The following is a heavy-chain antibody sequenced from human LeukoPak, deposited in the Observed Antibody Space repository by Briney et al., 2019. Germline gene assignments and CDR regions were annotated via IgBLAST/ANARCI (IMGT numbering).Heavy chain of an antibody. CDR1: GNSISSDYW. CDR2: IFHDGST. J-gene: IGHJ3*01. V-gene: IGHV4-4*02. D-gene: IGHD3-22*01. Sequence: SGTLSLTCVVSGNSISSDYWWSWVRQSPGKGLEWIGEIFHDGSTNSNPSLESRLTMSVDKSKNQLSLELRSVTAADTAVYYCTREVNYDSSGVWGQGRMVIVSS. CDR3: TREVNYDSSGV.